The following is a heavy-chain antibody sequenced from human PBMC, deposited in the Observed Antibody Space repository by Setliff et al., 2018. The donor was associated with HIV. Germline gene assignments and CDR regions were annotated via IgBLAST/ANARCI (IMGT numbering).Heavy chain of an antibody. CDR1: GFTLSTYT. CDR3: ARGPALTTVTNPFEY. V-gene: IGHV3-64*02. D-gene: IGHD4-4*01. Sequence: GGSLRLSCVASGFTLSTYTMNWVRQAPGKGLEWISSISRTGDSIYYADSVKGRFTISRDNSKNTLFLPMGSLRPEDMAGYYCARGPALTTVTNPFEYWGQGTLVTVPQ. CDR2: ISRTGDSI. J-gene: IGHJ4*02.